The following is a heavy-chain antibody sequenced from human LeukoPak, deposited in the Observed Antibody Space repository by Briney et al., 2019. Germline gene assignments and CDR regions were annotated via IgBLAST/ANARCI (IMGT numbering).Heavy chain of an antibody. D-gene: IGHD5-18*01. V-gene: IGHV1-69*01. CDR2: IIPIFGTA. CDR3: ARDTANPPLGWFDP. Sequence: GSSVKVSCKASGGTFSSYAISWVRQAPGQGLEWMGGIIPIFGTANYAQKFQGRVTITADESTSTAYMELSSLRSEDTAVYYCARDTANPPLGWFDPWGQGTLVTVSS. CDR1: GGTFSSYA. J-gene: IGHJ5*02.